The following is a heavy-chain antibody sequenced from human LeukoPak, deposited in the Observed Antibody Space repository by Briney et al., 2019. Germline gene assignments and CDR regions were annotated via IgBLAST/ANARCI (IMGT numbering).Heavy chain of an antibody. Sequence: SETLSLTCTVSGGSISSSSYYWGWIRQPPGKGLEWIGTMYYSGSTYYNPSLKSRVTISVDTSKNQFSLKRSSVTAADTAVYYCARRLALGTYDYWGQGTLATVSS. CDR1: GGSISSSSYY. J-gene: IGHJ4*02. V-gene: IGHV4-39*01. D-gene: IGHD1-26*01. CDR3: ARRLALGTYDY. CDR2: MYYSGST.